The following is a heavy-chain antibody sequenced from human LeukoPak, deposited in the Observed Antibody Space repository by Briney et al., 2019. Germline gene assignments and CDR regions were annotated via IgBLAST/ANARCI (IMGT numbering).Heavy chain of an antibody. J-gene: IGHJ3*02. CDR2: ISSSSSTI. Sequence: GGSLRLSCAASGFTFSSYSMNWVRQAPGKGLEWVSYISSSSSTIYYADSVKGRFTISRDNAKNSLYLQMNSLRAEDTAVYYCARDRGYPADHDNAFDIWGQGTMVTVSS. V-gene: IGHV3-48*01. D-gene: IGHD3-9*01. CDR1: GFTFSSYS. CDR3: ARDRGYPADHDNAFDI.